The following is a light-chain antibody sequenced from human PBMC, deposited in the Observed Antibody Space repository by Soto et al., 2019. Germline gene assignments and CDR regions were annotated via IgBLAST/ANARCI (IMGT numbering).Light chain of an antibody. J-gene: IGKJ5*01. CDR1: QTISSW. V-gene: IGKV1-5*01. CDR3: QHLNTYPIT. Sequence: DIQMTHSPSTLSGSVGDRVTITCRASQTISSWLAWYQHKPGKAPKLLIYAASTLESGVPSRFSGSGSGTEFTLTISSLQPEDFATYYCQHLNTYPITFGQGTRLEIK. CDR2: AAS.